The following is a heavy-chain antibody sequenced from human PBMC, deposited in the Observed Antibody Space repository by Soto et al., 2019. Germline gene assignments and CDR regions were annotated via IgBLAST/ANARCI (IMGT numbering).Heavy chain of an antibody. V-gene: IGHV4-61*08. CDR1: GGPISSGDYY. Sequence: QVQLQESGPGLVKPSQTLSLTCTVSGGPISSGDYYWSWIRQPPGKGLEWIGYIYYSGSTNYNPSLKSRVTISVDTSKNQFSLKLSSVTAADTAVYYCARVPNSGWYYAFDIWGQGTMVTVSS. J-gene: IGHJ3*02. CDR2: IYYSGST. D-gene: IGHD6-19*01. CDR3: ARVPNSGWYYAFDI.